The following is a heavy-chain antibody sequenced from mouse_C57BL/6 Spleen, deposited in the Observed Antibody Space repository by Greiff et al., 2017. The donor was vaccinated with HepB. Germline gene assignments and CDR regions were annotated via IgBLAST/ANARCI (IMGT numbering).Heavy chain of an antibody. Sequence: VQLQQSGAELVKPGASVKISCKASGYAFSSYWMNWVKQRPGKGLEWIGQIYPGDGDTNYNGKFKGKATLTADKSSSTAYMQLSSLTSEDSAVYFCAREGSLYYFDYWGQGTTLTVSS. J-gene: IGHJ2*01. CDR3: AREGSLYYFDY. V-gene: IGHV1-80*01. D-gene: IGHD3-3*01. CDR1: GYAFSSYW. CDR2: IYPGDGDT.